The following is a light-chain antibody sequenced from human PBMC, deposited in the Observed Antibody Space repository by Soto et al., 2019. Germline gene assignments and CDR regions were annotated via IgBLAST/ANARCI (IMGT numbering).Light chain of an antibody. CDR3: QQYKTYWT. Sequence: DIQITQSPSTLSASVGDRVTITCRASQSISSWLAWYRQKPGKAPNLLVYDASSLESGVPSRFSGSGYGTEFTLTISSLQPDDFATYYCQQYKTYWTFGQGTKVDIK. CDR2: DAS. CDR1: QSISSW. V-gene: IGKV1-5*01. J-gene: IGKJ1*01.